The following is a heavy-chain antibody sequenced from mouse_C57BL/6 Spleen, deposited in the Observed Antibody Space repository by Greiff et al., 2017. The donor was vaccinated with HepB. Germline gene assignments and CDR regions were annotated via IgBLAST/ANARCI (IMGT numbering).Heavy chain of an antibody. V-gene: IGHV1-80*01. D-gene: IGHD4-1*01. CDR1: GYAFSSYW. Sequence: VKLQESGAELVKPGASVKISCKASGYAFSSYWMNWVKQRPGKGLEWIGQIYPGDGDTNYNGKFKGKATLTADKSSSTAYMQLSSLTSEDSAVYFCARGGSNSAWFAYWGQGTLVTVSA. CDR3: ARGGSNSAWFAY. J-gene: IGHJ3*01. CDR2: IYPGDGDT.